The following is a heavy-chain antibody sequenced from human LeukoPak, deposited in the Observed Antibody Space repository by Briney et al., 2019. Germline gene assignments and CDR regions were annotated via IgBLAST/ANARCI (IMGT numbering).Heavy chain of an antibody. D-gene: IGHD6-13*01. CDR2: IYHSGKS. V-gene: IGHV4-38-2*02. CDR3: ARVGSSWYLSSDWFDP. Sequence: SETLSLTCSVSGYSISSGYYWDWIRQPPGKGLEWIASIYHSGKSYYNPSLESRVTISVDTSKNQISLKLRSVTAADTAVYYCARVGSSWYLSSDWFDPWGQGTLVTVSS. J-gene: IGHJ5*02. CDR1: GYSISSGYY.